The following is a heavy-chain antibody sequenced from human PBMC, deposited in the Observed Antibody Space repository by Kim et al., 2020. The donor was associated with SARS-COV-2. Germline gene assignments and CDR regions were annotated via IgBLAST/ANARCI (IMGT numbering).Heavy chain of an antibody. Sequence: IYYSGSTYYNPSLKSRVTISVDTSKNQFSLKLSSVTAADTAVYYCASEQHWGQGTLVTVSS. V-gene: IGHV4-39*07. J-gene: IGHJ1*01. CDR2: IYYSGST. CDR3: ASEQH.